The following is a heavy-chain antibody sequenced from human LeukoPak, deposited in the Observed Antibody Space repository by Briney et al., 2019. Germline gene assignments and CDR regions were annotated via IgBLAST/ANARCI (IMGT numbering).Heavy chain of an antibody. Sequence: ASVKVSCKASGYTFTSYAMHWLRQAPGQRLEWMGWINAGNGNTKYSQKFQGRVTITRDTSASTAYMELSSLRSEDTAVYYCVRYFDWSPGAFDIWGQGTMVTVSS. V-gene: IGHV1-3*01. J-gene: IGHJ3*02. CDR2: INAGNGNT. CDR3: VRYFDWSPGAFDI. CDR1: GYTFTSYA. D-gene: IGHD3-9*01.